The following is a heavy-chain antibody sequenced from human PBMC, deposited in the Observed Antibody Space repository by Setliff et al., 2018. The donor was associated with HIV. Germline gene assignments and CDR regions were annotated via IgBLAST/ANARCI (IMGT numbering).Heavy chain of an antibody. CDR1: GFTFSDYW. D-gene: IGHD1-1*01. CDR2: INSDGSNT. J-gene: IGHJ3*02. Sequence: PGGSLRLSCAASGFTFSDYWMHWVRQDPGKGLVWVSRINSDGSNTRYADSVRGRFTISRDNAKNTMYLQMNSLRVEDTAVYYGVRDSNTISTTDAFDIWGQGTVVTVSS. V-gene: IGHV3-74*01. CDR3: VRDSNTISTTDAFDI.